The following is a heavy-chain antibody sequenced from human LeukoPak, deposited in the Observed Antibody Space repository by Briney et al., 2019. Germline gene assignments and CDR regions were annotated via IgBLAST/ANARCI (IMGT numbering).Heavy chain of an antibody. CDR3: ARRRWGTASGWFDP. D-gene: IGHD1-1*01. CDR2: IYYRGDI. J-gene: IGHJ5*02. CDR1: DDSISSRNYY. Sequence: SETLSLTCSVSDDSISSRNYYSGWIRQPPGKGLEWIGTIYYRGDIYYNPSIKSRVTISVDTSKNQFSLNLSSVTAADTAVYYCARRRWGTASGWFDPWGQGTLVTVSS. V-gene: IGHV4-39*01.